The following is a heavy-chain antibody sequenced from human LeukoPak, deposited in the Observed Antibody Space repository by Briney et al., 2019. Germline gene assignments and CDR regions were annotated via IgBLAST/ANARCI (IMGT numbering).Heavy chain of an antibody. CDR3: ARDYRLFYYYDSSGYYSSASY. Sequence: PGRSLRLSCAASGFTFSSYAMHWVRQAPGKGLEWVAVISYDGSNKYYADSVKGRFTISRDNSKNTLYLQMNSLRAEDTAMYYCARDYRLFYYYDSSGYYSSASYWGQGTLVTVSS. V-gene: IGHV3-30*01. J-gene: IGHJ4*02. D-gene: IGHD3-22*01. CDR1: GFTFSSYA. CDR2: ISYDGSNK.